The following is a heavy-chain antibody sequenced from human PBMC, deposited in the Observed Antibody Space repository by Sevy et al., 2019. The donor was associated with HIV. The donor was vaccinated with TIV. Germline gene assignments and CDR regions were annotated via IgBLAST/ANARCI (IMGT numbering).Heavy chain of an antibody. J-gene: IGHJ3*02. CDR1: GFTFSNAW. D-gene: IGHD3-9*01. V-gene: IGHV3-15*01. CDR3: TTRGLRYFDWLLPADAFDI. CDR2: IKSKTDGWTT. Sequence: GGSLRLSCAASGFTFSNAWMSWVRQAPGKGLEWVGRIKSKTDGWTTDYAAPVKGRFTISRDDSKNTLYLQMNSLKTEDTAVYYCTTRGLRYFDWLLPADAFDIWGQGTMVTVSS.